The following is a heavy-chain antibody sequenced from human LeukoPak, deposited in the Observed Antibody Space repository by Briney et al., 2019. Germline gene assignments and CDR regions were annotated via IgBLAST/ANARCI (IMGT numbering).Heavy chain of an antibody. V-gene: IGHV4-61*02. D-gene: IGHD3-22*01. Sequence: SETLSLTCTVSGGSISSGSDYCRWIRQTPGKGLEWIGRSYSSMSTNYNPSLKSRVSISVETSKNQFSLRLSSVTAADTAVYYCARGSRYSSGYDYIDHWGQGTLVTVSS. CDR3: ARGSRYSSGYDYIDH. J-gene: IGHJ4*02. CDR1: GGSISSGSDY. CDR2: SYSSMST.